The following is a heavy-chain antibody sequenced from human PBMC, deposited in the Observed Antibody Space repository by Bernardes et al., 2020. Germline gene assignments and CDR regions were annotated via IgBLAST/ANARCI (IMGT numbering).Heavy chain of an antibody. CDR3: ARERVVIAVTSNFYYGMDV. J-gene: IGHJ6*02. Sequence: SETLSLTCSVSGGSISSYYWSWIRQPPGKGLEWIGYIYYSGSTNYNPSLKSRVTISVDTSKNQFSLKLSSVTAADTAVYYCARERVVIAVTSNFYYGMDVWGQGTTVTVSS. V-gene: IGHV4-59*01. CDR2: IYYSGST. D-gene: IGHD3-22*01. CDR1: GGSISSYY.